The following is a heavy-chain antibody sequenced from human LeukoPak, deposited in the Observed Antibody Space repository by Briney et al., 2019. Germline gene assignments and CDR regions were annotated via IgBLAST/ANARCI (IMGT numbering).Heavy chain of an antibody. CDR1: GFTVISNY. CDR3: ARDFGEGPIDY. Sequence: PGGSLRLSCAASGFTVISNYMSWVRQAPGKGLEWVSVIYSGGSTYYADSVKGRFTISRDNSKNTLYLQMNSLRAEDTAVYYCARDFGEGPIDYWGQGTLVTVSS. V-gene: IGHV3-53*01. D-gene: IGHD3-3*01. J-gene: IGHJ4*02. CDR2: IYSGGST.